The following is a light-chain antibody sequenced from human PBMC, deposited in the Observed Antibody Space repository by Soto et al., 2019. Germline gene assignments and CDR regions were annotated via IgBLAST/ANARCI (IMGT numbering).Light chain of an antibody. J-gene: IGKJ2*01. Sequence: EIVLTQSPGTLSLSPGERATLSCRASQSVRNSFFAWYQQKPGQAPRLLIYDVSVRATGIPDRFSGSGSGTDFTLTINRLEPEDFAVYYCQQYENSVMYTFGQGTKLQIK. CDR2: DVS. V-gene: IGKV3-20*01. CDR3: QQYENSVMYT. CDR1: QSVRNSF.